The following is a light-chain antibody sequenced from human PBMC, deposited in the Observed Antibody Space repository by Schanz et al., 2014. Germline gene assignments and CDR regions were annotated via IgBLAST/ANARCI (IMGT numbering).Light chain of an antibody. Sequence: SALTQPASMSGSPGQSITISCNGSSSDIGGYDYVSWYRQYPGKAPKLMIYDVFNRPSGVSHRFSASKSGNTASLTISGLQAEDEAEYYCCSYAGRVFGGGTKLTVL. CDR1: SSDIGGYDY. V-gene: IGLV2-14*01. CDR3: CSYAGRV. CDR2: DVF. J-gene: IGLJ3*02.